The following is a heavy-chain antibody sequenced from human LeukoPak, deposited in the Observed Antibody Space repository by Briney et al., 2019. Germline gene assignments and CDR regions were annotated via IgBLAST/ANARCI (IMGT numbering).Heavy chain of an antibody. D-gene: IGHD6-13*01. CDR1: GFIFSSYA. V-gene: IGHV3-23*05. J-gene: IGHJ4*02. Sequence: AGGSLRLSCAASGFIFSSYAMTWVRQAPGKGLESDSYIDSSGSATLYADSAKGRFTISRDNSKNTLYLQMNSLRAEDTAVYYCARQGVSSSWYQFDYWGQGTLVTVSS. CDR2: IDSSGSAT. CDR3: ARQGVSSSWYQFDY.